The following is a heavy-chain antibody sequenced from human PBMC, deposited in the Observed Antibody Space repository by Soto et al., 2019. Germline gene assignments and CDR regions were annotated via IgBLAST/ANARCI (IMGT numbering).Heavy chain of an antibody. CDR2: IYYSGST. CDR3: ARSDYGGKGAIDY. D-gene: IGHD4-17*01. Sequence: SETLSLTCTVSGGSISSYYWSWIRQPPGKGLEWIGYIYYSGSTNYNPSLKSRVTISVDTSKNQFSLKLSSVTAADTAVYYCARSDYGGKGAIDYWGQGTLVTVSS. CDR1: GGSISSYY. V-gene: IGHV4-59*01. J-gene: IGHJ4*02.